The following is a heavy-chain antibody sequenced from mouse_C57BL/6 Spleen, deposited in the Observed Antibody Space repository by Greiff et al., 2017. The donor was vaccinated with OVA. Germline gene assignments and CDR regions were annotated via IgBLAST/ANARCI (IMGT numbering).Heavy chain of an antibody. D-gene: IGHD1-1*01. J-gene: IGHJ2*01. CDR3: TRGGEYYYGSSYEGFCDY. V-gene: IGHV1-5*01. Sequence: EVKLVESGTVLARPGASVKMSCKTSGYTFTSYWMHWVKQRPGQGLEWIGAIYPGNSDTSYNQKFKGKAKLTAVTSASTAYMELSSLTNEDSAVYYCTRGGEYYYGSSYEGFCDYWGQGTTLTVSS. CDR1: GYTFTSYW. CDR2: IYPGNSDT.